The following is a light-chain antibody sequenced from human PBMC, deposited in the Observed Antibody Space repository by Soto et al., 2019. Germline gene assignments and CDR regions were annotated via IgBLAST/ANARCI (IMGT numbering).Light chain of an antibody. Sequence: EIVSTQSPATLSLSPGERATFSCRASQSVSSDLVWYQHKPGQAPRLLIYDASNRATGIPARFSGSGFGTDFTLTISSLEPEDFAVYYCQQRSNWPPLTFGGGTKVEIK. CDR2: DAS. J-gene: IGKJ4*01. V-gene: IGKV3-11*01. CDR1: QSVSSD. CDR3: QQRSNWPPLT.